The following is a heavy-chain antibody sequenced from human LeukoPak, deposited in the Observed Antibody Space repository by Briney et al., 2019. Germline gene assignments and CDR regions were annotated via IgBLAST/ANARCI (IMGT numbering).Heavy chain of an antibody. J-gene: IGHJ4*02. CDR1: GFTFSSYE. D-gene: IGHD3-9*01. Sequence: GGSLRLSCAASGFTFSSYEMNWVRQAPGKGLEWVSYISSSGSTIYYADSVKGRFTISRDNSKNTLYLQMNSLRAEDTAVYYCAKTNRNYDILTGYSTGFDYWGQGTLVTVSS. V-gene: IGHV3-48*03. CDR3: AKTNRNYDILTGYSTGFDY. CDR2: ISSSGSTI.